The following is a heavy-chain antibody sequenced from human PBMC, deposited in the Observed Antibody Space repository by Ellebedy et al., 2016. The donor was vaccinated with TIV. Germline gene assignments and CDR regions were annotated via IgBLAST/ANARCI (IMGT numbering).Heavy chain of an antibody. D-gene: IGHD4-23*01. V-gene: IGHV3-23*01. CDR2: ISGSGGST. CDR3: ARDPVGVGPAFDI. J-gene: IGHJ3*02. CDR1: GFTFSNYA. Sequence: PGGSLRLSCATSGFTFSNYAMSWVRQAPGKGLEWVSVISGSGGSTYYADSVKGRFTISRDNSKDTLYLQVNSLRAEDTAVYYCARDPVGVGPAFDIWGQGTMVTVSS.